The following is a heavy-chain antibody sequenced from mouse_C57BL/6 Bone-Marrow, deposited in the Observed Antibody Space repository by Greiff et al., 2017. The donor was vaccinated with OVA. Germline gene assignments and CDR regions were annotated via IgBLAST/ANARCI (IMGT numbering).Heavy chain of an antibody. J-gene: IGHJ1*03. CDR2: INPSTGGT. Sequence: VQLQQSGPELVKPGASVKISCKASGYSFTGYYMNWVKQSPEKSLEWIGEINPSTGGTTYNQKFKAKATLTVDKSSSTAYMQLKSLTSEDSAVYYCARGYGSKDPYWYFDVWGTGTTGTVSS. V-gene: IGHV1-42*01. CDR3: ARGYGSKDPYWYFDV. CDR1: GYSFTGYY. D-gene: IGHD1-1*01.